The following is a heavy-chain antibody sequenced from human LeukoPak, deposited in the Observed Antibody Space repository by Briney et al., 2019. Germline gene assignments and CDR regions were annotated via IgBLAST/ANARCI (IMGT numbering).Heavy chain of an antibody. CDR1: GGSISSYY. CDR2: IYYSGST. J-gene: IGHJ4*02. V-gene: IGHV4-59*01. CDR3: ARGTVTMDY. Sequence: SETLSLTCTVSGGSISSYYWSWIRQPPGKGLEWIGYIYYSGSTNYNPSLKSRVTISVDTSKNQFSLKLSSVTAADTAVYYCARGTVTMDYWGRGTLVTVSS. D-gene: IGHD4-17*01.